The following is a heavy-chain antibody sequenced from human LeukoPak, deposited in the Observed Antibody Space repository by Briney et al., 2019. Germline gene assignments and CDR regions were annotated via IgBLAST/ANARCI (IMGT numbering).Heavy chain of an antibody. J-gene: IGHJ4*02. Sequence: GGSLRLSCAASGFTFSNYVMSWVRQAPGKGLEWVAYIGSNRKSIDYADSVKGRFTISRDNAQNSLFLQMNSLRAEDTAVYYCARGGAARPDYWGQGTMVTVFS. V-gene: IGHV3-48*01. CDR1: GFTFSNYV. D-gene: IGHD6-6*01. CDR2: IGSNRKSI. CDR3: ARGGAARPDY.